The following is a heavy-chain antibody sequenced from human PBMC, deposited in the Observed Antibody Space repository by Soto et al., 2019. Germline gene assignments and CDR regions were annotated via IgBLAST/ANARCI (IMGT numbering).Heavy chain of an antibody. CDR1: RGTFSSSG. J-gene: IGHJ6*02. D-gene: IGHD3-16*02. V-gene: IGHV1-69*11. CDR3: ARWPQPRYTADPYAVDV. CDR2: IVPSLDTT. Sequence: QVHLVQSGTEVKKPGSSVKVSCKASRGTFSSSGFSWVRQAPGQGLEWMGMIVPSLDTTNYAQKFQARVSITADEVTSTAYMELRSLRSEDMAVYYCARWPQPRYTADPYAVDVWGQGTRVIVSS.